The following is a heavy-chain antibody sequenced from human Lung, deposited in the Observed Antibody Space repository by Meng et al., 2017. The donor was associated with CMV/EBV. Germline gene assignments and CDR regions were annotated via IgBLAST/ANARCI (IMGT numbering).Heavy chain of an antibody. D-gene: IGHD1-26*01. Sequence: SXKISCAASGFTFGDYAMHWVRQAPGKGLEWVSGISWNSGSIGYADSVKGRFTISRDNAKNSLYLQMNSLRAEDTALYYCAKDRGATNRYGMDVWGQGXTVTVSS. J-gene: IGHJ6*02. CDR1: GFTFGDYA. V-gene: IGHV3-9*01. CDR3: AKDRGATNRYGMDV. CDR2: ISWNSGSI.